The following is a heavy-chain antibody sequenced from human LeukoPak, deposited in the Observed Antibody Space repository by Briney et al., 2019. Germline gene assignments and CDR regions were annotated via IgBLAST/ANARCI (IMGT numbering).Heavy chain of an antibody. V-gene: IGHV3-23*01. J-gene: IGHJ4*02. CDR3: ANFGCSSTSCLGY. D-gene: IGHD2-2*01. CDR1: GFTFSSYV. Sequence: GGSLRLSCAASGFTFSSYVMSWVRQAPGKGLEWVSAISGSGGSTYYADSVKGRFTISRDNSKNTLYLQMNSLRAEDTAVYYCANFGCSSTSCLGYWGQGTLVTVSS. CDR2: ISGSGGST.